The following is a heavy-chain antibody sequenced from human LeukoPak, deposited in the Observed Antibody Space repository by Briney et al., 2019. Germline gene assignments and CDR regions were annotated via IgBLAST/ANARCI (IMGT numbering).Heavy chain of an antibody. Sequence: VSVKVSCKASGYTFTSYDINWVRQATGQGLEWMGWMNPNSGNTGYAQKFQGRVTMTRNTSISTAYMELSSLRSEDTAVYYCVRAPSGYSSSWYVYWGQGTLVTVSS. CDR1: GYTFTSYD. D-gene: IGHD6-13*01. J-gene: IGHJ4*02. CDR2: MNPNSGNT. CDR3: VRAPSGYSSSWYVY. V-gene: IGHV1-8*01.